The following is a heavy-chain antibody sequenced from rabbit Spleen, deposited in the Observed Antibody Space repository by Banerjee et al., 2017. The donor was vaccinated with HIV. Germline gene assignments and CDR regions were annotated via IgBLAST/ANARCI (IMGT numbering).Heavy chain of an antibody. CDR2: INASTGKP. D-gene: IGHD1-1*01. CDR1: GFSISSYYM. Sequence: QEQLEESAGGLVQPGGSLTLTCTASGFSISSYYMNWVRQAPGKGLEWIACINASTGKPVYATWASGRFTISRTSSTTVTLRMTSLTAADRATYFCARDLVGVIGWNFYLWGPGTLVTVS. CDR3: ARDLVGVIGWNFYL. V-gene: IGHV1S45*01. J-gene: IGHJ4*01.